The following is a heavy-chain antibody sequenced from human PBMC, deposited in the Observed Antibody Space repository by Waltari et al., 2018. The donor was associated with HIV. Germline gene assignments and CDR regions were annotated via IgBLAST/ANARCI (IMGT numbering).Heavy chain of an antibody. J-gene: IGHJ4*02. Sequence: EVHLVESGGGLVQPGGSVRLSCTGSGFTFSNYWMSWVRQAPGKGPEWVASINYDGGDKYYVDSVKGRFTISRENGKNSLYLQMSSLRVEDTAVYYCAREPFWGQGILVTVSS. CDR3: AREPF. CDR1: GFTFSNYW. CDR2: INYDGGDK. V-gene: IGHV3-7*01.